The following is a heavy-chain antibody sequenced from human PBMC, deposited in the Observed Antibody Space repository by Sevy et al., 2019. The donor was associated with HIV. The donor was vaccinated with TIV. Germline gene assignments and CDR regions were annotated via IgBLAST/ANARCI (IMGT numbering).Heavy chain of an antibody. D-gene: IGHD4-17*01. Sequence: SETLSLTCAVYGGSFSGYYWSWIRQPPGKGLEWIGEINHSGSTNYNPSLKSRVTISVDTSKNQFSLTLSSVTAADTAVYYCASLDYGDYVDFDYWGQGTLVTVSP. CDR2: INHSGST. CDR3: ASLDYGDYVDFDY. V-gene: IGHV4-34*01. CDR1: GGSFSGYY. J-gene: IGHJ4*02.